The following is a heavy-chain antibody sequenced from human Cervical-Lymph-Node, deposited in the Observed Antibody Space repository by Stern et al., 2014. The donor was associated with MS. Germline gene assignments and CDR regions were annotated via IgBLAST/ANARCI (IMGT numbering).Heavy chain of an antibody. J-gene: IGHJ4*02. Sequence: EVQLVESGGGLVKPGGSLRLSCAASGVIFRDAWMTWVRQAPGKGLEWVGRITAKSEGGTTGYAAPVEGRFTISRDDSYNTVYLQMNSLKIDDTAVYYCTTGGDFWSGYYLDNWGQGTLVTVSS. CDR3: TTGGDFWSGYYLDN. CDR1: GVIFRDAW. CDR2: ITAKSEGGTT. V-gene: IGHV3-15*01. D-gene: IGHD3-3*01.